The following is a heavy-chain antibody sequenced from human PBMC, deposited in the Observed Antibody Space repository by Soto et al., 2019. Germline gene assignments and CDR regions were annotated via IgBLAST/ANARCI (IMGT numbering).Heavy chain of an antibody. CDR3: ATGSSWYYLDYYYYGMDV. CDR1: GGSISSYY. J-gene: IGHJ6*02. V-gene: IGHV4-59*08. D-gene: IGHD6-13*01. Sequence: SETLSLTCTVSGGSISSYYWSWIRQPPGKGLEWIGYIYYSGSTNYNPSLKSRVTISVDTSKNQFSLKLSSVTAADTAVYYCATGSSWYYLDYYYYGMDVWGQGTTVTVS. CDR2: IYYSGST.